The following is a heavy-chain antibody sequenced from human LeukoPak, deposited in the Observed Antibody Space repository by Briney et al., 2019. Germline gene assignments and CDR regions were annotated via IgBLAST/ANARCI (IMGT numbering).Heavy chain of an antibody. J-gene: IGHJ6*03. CDR3: ARLTYYYGSGSYYLGSDDYYYYYMDV. CDR2: INHSGST. D-gene: IGHD3-10*01. Sequence: SETLSLTCAVYGGSFSGYYWSWIRQPPGKGLEWIGEINHSGSTNYNPSLKSRVTISVDTSKNQFSLKLSSVTAADTAVYYCARLTYYYGSGSYYLGSDDYYYYYMDVWGKGTTVTIS. V-gene: IGHV4-34*01. CDR1: GGSFSGYY.